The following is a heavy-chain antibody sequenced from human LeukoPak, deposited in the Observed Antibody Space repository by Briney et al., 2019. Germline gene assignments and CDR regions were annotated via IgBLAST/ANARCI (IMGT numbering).Heavy chain of an antibody. J-gene: IGHJ6*03. CDR2: IYYSGST. CDR3: ARASYYYDSSGNYYYYMDV. D-gene: IGHD3-22*01. V-gene: IGHV4-59*01. CDR1: GGSISSYY. Sequence: SETLSLTCTVSGGSISSYYWSWIRQPPGKGLEWIGYIYYSGSTNYNPSLKSRVTISVDTSKNQFSLKLSSVTAADTAVYYCARASYYYDSSGNYYYYMDVWGKGTTVAVSS.